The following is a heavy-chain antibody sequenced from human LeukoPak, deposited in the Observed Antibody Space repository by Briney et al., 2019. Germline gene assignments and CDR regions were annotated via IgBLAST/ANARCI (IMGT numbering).Heavy chain of an antibody. CDR2: INPNSGGT. Sequence: GASVKVSCKASGYTFTGYYMHWVRQAPGQGLEWMGWINPNSGGTNYAQKFQGRVTMTRDTSISTACMELSRLRSDDTAVYYCAREGVYSGSYYLIDYWGQGTLVTVSS. CDR1: GYTFTGYY. J-gene: IGHJ4*02. V-gene: IGHV1-2*02. D-gene: IGHD1-26*01. CDR3: AREGVYSGSYYLIDY.